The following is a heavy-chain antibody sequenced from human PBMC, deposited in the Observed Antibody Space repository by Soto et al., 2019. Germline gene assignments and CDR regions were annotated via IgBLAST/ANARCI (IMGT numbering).Heavy chain of an antibody. Sequence: QVQLVQSGAEVKKPGASVKVSCKASGYTFTGYYMHWVRQAPGQGLEWMGWINPNSGGTNYAQKLQGRVTMTRDTSISTAYMELSRLRSDDTAVYYCAYLLIWSSSGVGGSDYWGQGTLVTVSS. CDR3: AYLLIWSSSGVGGSDY. D-gene: IGHD6-6*01. V-gene: IGHV1-2*02. CDR2: INPNSGGT. J-gene: IGHJ4*02. CDR1: GYTFTGYY.